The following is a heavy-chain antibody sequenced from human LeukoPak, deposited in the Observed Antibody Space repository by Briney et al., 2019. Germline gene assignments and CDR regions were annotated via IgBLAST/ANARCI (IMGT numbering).Heavy chain of an antibody. CDR3: AREIGEFDY. V-gene: IGHV3-23*01. J-gene: IGHJ4*02. CDR2: ISSSGGVT. D-gene: IGHD3-3*01. Sequence: QPGGSLRLSCAASGLSFSSYAMSWVRQAPGKGLEWVSSISSSGGVTHYVDSVKGRFTISRDNSKNTLYLRMNSLRAEDTAVYYCAREIGEFDYWGQGTLVTVSS. CDR1: GLSFSSYA.